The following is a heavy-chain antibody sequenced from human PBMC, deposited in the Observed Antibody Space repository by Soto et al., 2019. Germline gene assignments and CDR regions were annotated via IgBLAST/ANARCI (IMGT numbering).Heavy chain of an antibody. Sequence: GGSLRLSCAASGFTFSRHGMNWVRQAPGKGLEWVSGISRGGVNTYYADSVKGRFTISRDDSRNTLYLQMNSLRADDTAVYYCASDLTTVVTPWGQGTLVTVSS. J-gene: IGHJ5*02. V-gene: IGHV3-23*01. CDR3: ASDLTTVVTP. CDR2: ISRGGVNT. CDR1: GFTFSRHG. D-gene: IGHD3-22*01.